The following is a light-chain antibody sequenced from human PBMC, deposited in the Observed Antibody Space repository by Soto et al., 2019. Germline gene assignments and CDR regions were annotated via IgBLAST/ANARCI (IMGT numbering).Light chain of an antibody. CDR1: QGISSY. CDR3: QQLRIYPIT. V-gene: IGKV1-9*01. J-gene: IGKJ4*01. Sequence: DIQLTQSPSFLSASVGDRVTITCRASQGISSYLAWYQQKPGKAPKLLIYAASTLQSGVPSRFSGSGSGTEFTLTISSLQPEDFATYLCQQLRIYPITFGGGTKVDI. CDR2: AAS.